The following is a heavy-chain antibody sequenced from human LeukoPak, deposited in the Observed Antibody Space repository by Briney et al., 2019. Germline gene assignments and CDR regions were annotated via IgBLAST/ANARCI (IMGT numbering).Heavy chain of an antibody. J-gene: IGHJ6*03. Sequence: PGGSLRLSCAASRFTFNIYAMSWVRQALGKGLEWVSSISGSGGGTFYASSVRGRFAISRDNSKHTVFLQMNGLRAEDTAIYYCAKWDENFYYMDVWGQGTTVTVSS. CDR1: RFTFNIYA. V-gene: IGHV3-23*01. CDR3: AKWDENFYYMDV. D-gene: IGHD1-26*01. CDR2: ISGSGGGT.